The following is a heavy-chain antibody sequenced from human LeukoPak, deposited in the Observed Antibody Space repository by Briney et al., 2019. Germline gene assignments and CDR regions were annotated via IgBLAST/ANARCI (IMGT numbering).Heavy chain of an antibody. J-gene: IGHJ5*02. CDR3: ARRMHCSGGSCYSEADWFDP. D-gene: IGHD2-15*01. V-gene: IGHV1-46*01. CDR2: INPDGGNT. CDR1: GYTFTNSY. Sequence: ASVKVSCKASGYTFTNSYIHWVRQAPGQVLEWMELINPDGGNTNYAQKLQGRVTMTTDTSTSTAYMELRSLRSDDTAVYYCARRMHCSGGSCYSEADWFDPWGQGTLVTVSS.